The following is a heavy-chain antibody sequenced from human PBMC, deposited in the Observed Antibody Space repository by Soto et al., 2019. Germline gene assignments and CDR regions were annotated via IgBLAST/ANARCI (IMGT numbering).Heavy chain of an antibody. CDR2: IYHSGSN. J-gene: IGHJ5*02. D-gene: IGHD4-4*01. Sequence: QVQLQESGPGLVKPSGTLSLTCAVSGGSISGSNWWSWVRQPPGKGLKWIGEIYHSGSNNYNPSLKRRVTRSVDKSKNQFSLKLSSVTAADTAVYYCARGTYTLTTEWFDPWGQVTLVTVSS. CDR3: ARGTYTLTTEWFDP. V-gene: IGHV4-4*02. CDR1: GGSISGSNW.